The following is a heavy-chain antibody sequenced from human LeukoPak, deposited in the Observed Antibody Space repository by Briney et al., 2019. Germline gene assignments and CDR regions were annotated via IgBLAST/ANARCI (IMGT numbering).Heavy chain of an antibody. D-gene: IGHD6-19*01. Sequence: PGGSLRLSCAASGFSFNTYWMSWVRQAPGEGLEWVANIKQDGSEEDYVDSVKGRFTISRDNAKNSLYLQMNSLRAEDTAVYYCARDRYSSDWQFFDYWGQGTLVTVSP. CDR3: ARDRYSSDWQFFDY. CDR1: GFSFNTYW. J-gene: IGHJ4*02. CDR2: IKQDGSEE. V-gene: IGHV3-7*01.